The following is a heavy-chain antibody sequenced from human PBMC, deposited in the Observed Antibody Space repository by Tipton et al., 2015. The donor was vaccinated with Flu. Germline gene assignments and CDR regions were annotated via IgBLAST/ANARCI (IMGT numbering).Heavy chain of an antibody. J-gene: IGHJ4*02. D-gene: IGHD5-18*01. CDR3: ARGLGQSVDTAMVIKEYYSDY. CDR1: GGSFSGYY. CDR2: INHSGST. Sequence: TLSLTCTVYGGSFSGYYWSWIRQPPGKGLEWIGEINHSGSTNYNPSLKSRVTISVDTSKNQFSLKLSSVTAADTAVYYCARGLGQSVDTAMVIKEYYSDYWGQGTLVTVSS. V-gene: IGHV4-34*01.